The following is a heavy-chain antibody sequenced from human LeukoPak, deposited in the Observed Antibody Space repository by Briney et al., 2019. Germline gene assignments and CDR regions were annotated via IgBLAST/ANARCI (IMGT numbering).Heavy chain of an antibody. Sequence: ASVKVSCKASGYTFTGYYMHWVRQAPGQGLEWMGWINPNSGGTNYAQKFQGRVTMTRDTSISTAYMELSRLRSDDTAVYYCARVSPGDYGDYPDYWGQGTLVTVSS. J-gene: IGHJ4*02. D-gene: IGHD4-17*01. V-gene: IGHV1-2*02. CDR2: INPNSGGT. CDR1: GYTFTGYY. CDR3: ARVSPGDYGDYPDY.